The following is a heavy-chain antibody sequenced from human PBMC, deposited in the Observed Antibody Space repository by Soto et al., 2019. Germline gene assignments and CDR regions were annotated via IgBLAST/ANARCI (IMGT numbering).Heavy chain of an antibody. CDR2: ISSSSSYI. J-gene: IGHJ6*02. D-gene: IGHD3-10*01. Sequence: GGALRLSCAASGFTFSSYSMNWVRQAPGKGLEWVSSISSSSSYIYYADSVKGRFTISRDNAKNSLYLQMNSLRAEDTAVYYCARDASVDYGSGSYYPYYYYYGMDVRGQGTTVTVSS. CDR1: GFTFSSYS. V-gene: IGHV3-21*01. CDR3: ARDASVDYGSGSYYPYYYYYGMDV.